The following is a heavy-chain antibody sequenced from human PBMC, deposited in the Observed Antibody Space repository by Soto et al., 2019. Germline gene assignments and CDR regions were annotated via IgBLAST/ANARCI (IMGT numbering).Heavy chain of an antibody. D-gene: IGHD3-10*01. CDR3: ARDGVGFGELLLNSYDAFDL. CDR1: GFSFSTYA. J-gene: IGHJ3*01. Sequence: PVGSLRLSCTASGFSFSTYAMYWVRQAPGKGLEWVAIISYDGSNAQYADSVKGRFTVARDNSKNTLYLQMHSLTAEDTAVYYCARDGVGFGELLLNSYDAFDLWGQGKLVTVSS. V-gene: IGHV3-30*04. CDR2: ISYDGSNA.